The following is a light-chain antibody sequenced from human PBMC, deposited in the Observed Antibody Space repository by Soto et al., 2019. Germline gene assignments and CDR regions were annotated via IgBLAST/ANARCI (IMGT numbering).Light chain of an antibody. V-gene: IGKV3-20*01. CDR1: QSVSSNH. CDR2: GAS. CDR3: QQYGSSTYT. Sequence: EIVLTQSPGSLSLSPRERATLSCRASQSVSSNHLAWYQQKPGQPPRLLIYGASRRASGIPDRFSGSGSGTDFTLTISRLEPEDFAVCYCQQYGSSTYTFGQGTKVEIK. J-gene: IGKJ2*01.